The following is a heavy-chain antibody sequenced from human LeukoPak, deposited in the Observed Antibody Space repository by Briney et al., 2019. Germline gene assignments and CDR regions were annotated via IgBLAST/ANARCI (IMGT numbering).Heavy chain of an antibody. D-gene: IGHD3-22*01. CDR1: GGTFSSYA. CDR3: ARCSPGDSSNFYAVLQY. V-gene: IGHV1-69*06. J-gene: IGHJ4*02. CDR2: IIPVFGTT. Sequence: GASVKVSCKASGGTFSSYAVSWVRLTPGQGLEWLGGIIPVFGTTTYAQNFQAKVTMTADKSTNTAYLEISSLTSDDTAVYYCARCSPGDSSNFYAVLQYWRQGTQVTVSS.